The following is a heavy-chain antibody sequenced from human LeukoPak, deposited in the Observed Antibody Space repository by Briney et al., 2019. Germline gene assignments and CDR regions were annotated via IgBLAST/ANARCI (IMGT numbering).Heavy chain of an antibody. J-gene: IGHJ4*02. Sequence: ASVKVSCKASGYTFTSYDINWVRQATGQGLEWMGWMNPNSGNTGYAQKFQGRVTMTRDTSISTAYMELSSLRSDDTAVYYCARDPATYRFDQWGQGTLVTVSS. D-gene: IGHD3-16*02. CDR2: MNPNSGNT. CDR1: GYTFTSYD. V-gene: IGHV1-8*01. CDR3: ARDPATYRFDQ.